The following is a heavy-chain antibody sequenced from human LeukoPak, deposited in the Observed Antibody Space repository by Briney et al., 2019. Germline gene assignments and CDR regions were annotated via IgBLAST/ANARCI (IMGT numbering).Heavy chain of an antibody. V-gene: IGHV1-18*04. CDR1: GYTFTSYG. J-gene: IGHJ5*02. D-gene: IGHD1-1*01. CDR2: ISAYNGNT. Sequence: GASVKVYCKASGYTFTSYGISWVRQAPGQGLEWMGWISAYNGNTNYAQKLQGRVTMTTDTSTSTAYMELRSLRSDDTAVYYCARDRAGTTGNWFDPWGQGTLVTVSS. CDR3: ARDRAGTTGNWFDP.